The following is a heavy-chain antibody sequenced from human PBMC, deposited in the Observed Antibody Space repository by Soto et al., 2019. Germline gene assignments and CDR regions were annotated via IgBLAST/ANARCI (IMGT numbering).Heavy chain of an antibody. J-gene: IGHJ4*02. Sequence: QVHLVQSGPEVKKPGASVRVSCKTSGYRFTDFTLTWVRQAPGQGLEWMGWINPYNTNTNYAEEIQGRVTMTTDTSTTTAYMELSSLRSDDTAIYYCARGRRGADYWGQVALVTVSS. V-gene: IGHV1-18*01. CDR1: GYRFTDFT. CDR2: INPYNTNT. D-gene: IGHD1-1*01. CDR3: ARGRRGADY.